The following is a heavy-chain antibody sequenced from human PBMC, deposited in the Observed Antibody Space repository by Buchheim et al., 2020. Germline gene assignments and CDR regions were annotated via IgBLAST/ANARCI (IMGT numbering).Heavy chain of an antibody. D-gene: IGHD3-22*01. Sequence: QVQLQESGPGLVKPSETLSLTCTVSGDSISSYYWSWIRQPPGKGLEWIGYIYYSGSTNYNPSLKSRVTISVDTSKNQFSLKLSSVTAADTAVYYCARFSSGYYYTSLIFDYWGQGTL. CDR2: IYYSGST. CDR1: GDSISSYY. V-gene: IGHV4-59*01. J-gene: IGHJ4*02. CDR3: ARFSSGYYYTSLIFDY.